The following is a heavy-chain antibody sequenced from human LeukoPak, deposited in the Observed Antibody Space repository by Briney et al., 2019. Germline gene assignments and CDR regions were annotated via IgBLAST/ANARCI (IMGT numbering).Heavy chain of an antibody. CDR1: GFTFSSYS. CDR2: ISSSSSYI. D-gene: IGHD5-24*01. J-gene: IGHJ3*02. Sequence: GVSLRLSCAASGFTFSSYSMNWVRQAPGKGLEWVSSISSSSSYIYYADSVKGRFTISRDNAKNSLYLQMNSLRAEDTAVYYCAREKLRDGAFDIWGQGTMVTVSS. V-gene: IGHV3-21*01. CDR3: AREKLRDGAFDI.